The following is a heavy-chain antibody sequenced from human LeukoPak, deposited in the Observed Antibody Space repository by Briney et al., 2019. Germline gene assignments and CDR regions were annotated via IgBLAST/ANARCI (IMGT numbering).Heavy chain of an antibody. CDR2: IKQDGSEK. J-gene: IGHJ4*02. V-gene: IGHV3-7*01. D-gene: IGHD5-12*01. Sequence: GGSLRLSCAASGFTFSSYTMHWVRQAPGKGLEWVANIKQDGSEKYYVDSVKGRFTISRDNAKNSLYLQMNSLRAEDTAVYYCAREHNGYSGYDSGKFDYWGQGTLVTVSS. CDR3: AREHNGYSGYDSGKFDY. CDR1: GFTFSSYT.